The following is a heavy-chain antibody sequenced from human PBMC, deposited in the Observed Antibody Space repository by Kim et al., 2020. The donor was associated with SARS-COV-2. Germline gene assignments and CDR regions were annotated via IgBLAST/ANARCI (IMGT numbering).Heavy chain of an antibody. J-gene: IGHJ6*02. CDR3: ARPPRPYQLLRSYTKGDYYYYGMDV. CDR1: GGTFSSYA. CDR2: IIPIFGTA. D-gene: IGHD2-2*01. V-gene: IGHV1-69*13. Sequence: SVKVSCKASGGTFSSYAISWVRQAPGQGLEWMGGIIPIFGTANYAQKFQGRVTITADESTSTAYMELSSLRSEDTAVYYCARPPRPYQLLRSYTKGDYYYYGMDVWGQGTTVTVSS.